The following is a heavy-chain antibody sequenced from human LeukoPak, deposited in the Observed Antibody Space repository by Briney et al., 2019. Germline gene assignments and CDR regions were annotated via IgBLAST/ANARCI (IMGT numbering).Heavy chain of an antibody. J-gene: IGHJ5*02. CDR1: GFTFSSYS. CDR3: ARDGCSSTSCYP. CDR2: ISSSSSYI. V-gene: IGHV3-21*01. D-gene: IGHD2-2*01. Sequence: GGSLRLSCAASGFTFSSYSMNWVRQAPGKGLEWVSSISSSSSYIYYADSVKGRFTVSRDNAKNSLYLQMNSLRAEDTAVYYCARDGCSSTSCYPWGQGTLVTVSS.